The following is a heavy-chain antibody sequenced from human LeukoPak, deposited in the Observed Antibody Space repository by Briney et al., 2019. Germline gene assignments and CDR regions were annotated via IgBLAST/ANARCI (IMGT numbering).Heavy chain of an antibody. CDR3: ASSSYYYDSSGYYPFDY. CDR2: IYTSGST. V-gene: IGHV4-4*07. Sequence: SETLSLTCTVSGGSISIYYWSWIRQPAVKGLEWVGRIYTSGSTNYNPSLKSRVTMSVDTSKNQFSLKLRSVPADDPAVYYCASSSYYYDSSGYYPFDYWGQGTLVTVSS. CDR1: GGSISIYY. D-gene: IGHD3-22*01. J-gene: IGHJ4*02.